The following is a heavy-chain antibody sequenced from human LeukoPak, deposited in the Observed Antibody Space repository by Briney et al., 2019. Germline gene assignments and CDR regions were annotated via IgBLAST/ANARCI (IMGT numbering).Heavy chain of an antibody. CDR1: GYSFPTYW. V-gene: IGHV5-51*01. Sequence: KRGESLKISCKGSGYSFPTYWIGWVRQMPGKGLEWMGIIYPGDSETRYSPSFQGQVTISADKSISTAYLQWSRLKASDTAMYYCARTSRADYWGQRTQVSVSS. CDR3: ARTSRADY. J-gene: IGHJ4*02. CDR2: IYPGDSET.